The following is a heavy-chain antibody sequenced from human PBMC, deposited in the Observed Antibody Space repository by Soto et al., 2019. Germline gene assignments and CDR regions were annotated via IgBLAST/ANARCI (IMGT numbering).Heavy chain of an antibody. D-gene: IGHD3-3*01. CDR2: INAGNGNT. V-gene: IGHV1-3*01. CDR3: ARDPHHDFWSGYSRGAFDI. J-gene: IGHJ3*02. Sequence: ASVKVSCKASGYTFTSYAMHWMRQAPGQRLEWMGWINAGNGNTKYSQKFQGRVTITRDTSASTAYMELSSLRSEDTAVYYCARDPHHDFWSGYSRGAFDIWGQGTMVTVSS. CDR1: GYTFTSYA.